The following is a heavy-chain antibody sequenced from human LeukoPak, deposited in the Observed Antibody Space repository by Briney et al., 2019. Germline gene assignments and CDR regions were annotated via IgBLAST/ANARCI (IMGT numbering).Heavy chain of an antibody. CDR2: IFSGGST. J-gene: IGHJ4*02. D-gene: IGHD5-18*01. Sequence: GGSLRLSCAASGFTVSSNYVSWVRQAPGMGLEWVSVIFSGGSTYYADSVKGRFTISRDNSKNTLYLQMNSLRAEDTAVYYCASEDTAMDNSFDYWGQGTLVTVSS. V-gene: IGHV3-53*01. CDR3: ASEDTAMDNSFDY. CDR1: GFTVSSNY.